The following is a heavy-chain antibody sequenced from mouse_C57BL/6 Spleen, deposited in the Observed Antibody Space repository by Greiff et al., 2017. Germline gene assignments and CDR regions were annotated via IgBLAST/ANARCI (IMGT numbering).Heavy chain of an antibody. CDR2: IDPENGDT. V-gene: IGHV14-4*01. CDR1: GFNIKDDY. J-gene: IGHJ4*01. Sequence: EVQLQQSGAELVRPGASVKLSCTASGFNIKDDYMHWVKQRPEQGLEWIGWIDPENGDTEYASKFQGKATITADPSSNTAYLQLSSLTSEDTAVYYCTAYYYGSGYAMDYWGQGTSVTVAS. D-gene: IGHD1-1*01. CDR3: TAYYYGSGYAMDY.